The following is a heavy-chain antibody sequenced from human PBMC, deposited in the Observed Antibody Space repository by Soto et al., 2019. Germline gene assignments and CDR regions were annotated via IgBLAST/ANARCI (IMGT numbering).Heavy chain of an antibody. J-gene: IGHJ5*02. CDR2: IYYSGST. Sequence: PSXTLSLTCTVSGGSMSSYYWSWIRQPPVNGLEWIGYIYYSGSTNYNPSLKSRVTISVDTSKNQFSLKLSSVTAADTAVYYCARWPGGYDYDWFDPWGQGTLVTVSS. D-gene: IGHD5-12*01. CDR1: GGSMSSYY. V-gene: IGHV4-59*08. CDR3: ARWPGGYDYDWFDP.